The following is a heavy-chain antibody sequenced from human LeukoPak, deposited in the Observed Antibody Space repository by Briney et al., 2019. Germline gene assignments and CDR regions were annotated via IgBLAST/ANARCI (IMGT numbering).Heavy chain of an antibody. CDR1: GFTFSSYG. Sequence: PGGSLRLSCAASGFTFSSYGMHWVRQAPGKGLEWVAVIWYDGSNKYYADSVKGRFTISRDNSKNTLYLQMNSLRAEDTAVYYCARDRVWSDYYDSSGSNANPLDYWGQGTLVTVSS. CDR2: IWYDGSNK. V-gene: IGHV3-33*01. D-gene: IGHD3-22*01. J-gene: IGHJ4*02. CDR3: ARDRVWSDYYDSSGSNANPLDY.